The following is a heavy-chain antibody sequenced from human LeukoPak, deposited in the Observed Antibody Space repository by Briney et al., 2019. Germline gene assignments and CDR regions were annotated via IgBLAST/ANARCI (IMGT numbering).Heavy chain of an antibody. V-gene: IGHV3-30*02. CDR2: IRNDGSNK. CDR3: ARDGYSGTSAY. CDR1: GFTFSSYG. D-gene: IGHD5-24*01. Sequence: PGGSLRLSCAASGFTFSSYGMHWVRQAPGKGLEWVAFIRNDGSNKYYADSVKGRFTISRDNSKNTLYLQMNSLRAEDTAVYYCARDGYSGTSAYWGQGTLVTVSS. J-gene: IGHJ4*02.